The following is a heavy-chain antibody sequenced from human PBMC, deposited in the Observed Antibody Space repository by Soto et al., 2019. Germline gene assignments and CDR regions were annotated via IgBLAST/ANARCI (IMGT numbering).Heavy chain of an antibody. CDR2: INHSGST. Sequence: SETLSLTCAVYGGSFSGYYWSWIRQPPGKGLEWIGEINHSGSTNYNPSLKSRVTISVDTSKNQFSLKLSSVTAADTAVYYCARAMVVVAATRYDAFDIWGQGTMVTVSS. CDR1: GGSFSGYY. V-gene: IGHV4-34*01. J-gene: IGHJ3*02. D-gene: IGHD2-15*01. CDR3: ARAMVVVAATRYDAFDI.